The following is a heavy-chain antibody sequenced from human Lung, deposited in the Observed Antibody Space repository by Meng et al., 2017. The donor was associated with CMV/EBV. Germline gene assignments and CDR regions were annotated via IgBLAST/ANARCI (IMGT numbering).Heavy chain of an antibody. CDR2: ISSSSSTI. D-gene: IGHD2-2*01. Sequence: GGPLRLXXAASGFTFSSYSMNWVRQAPGKGLEWVSYISSSSSTIYYADSVKGRFTISRDNAKNSLYLQMNSLRAEDTAVYYCARDHCSSTSCYLYYYYYYGMDVWGQGTTVTVSS. J-gene: IGHJ6*02. CDR3: ARDHCSSTSCYLYYYYYYGMDV. V-gene: IGHV3-48*04. CDR1: GFTFSSYS.